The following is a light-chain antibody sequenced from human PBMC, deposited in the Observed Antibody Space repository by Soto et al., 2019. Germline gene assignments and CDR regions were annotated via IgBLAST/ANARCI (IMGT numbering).Light chain of an antibody. V-gene: IGKV1-39*01. CDR1: QSIINW. CDR3: QQSYNTPSIT. J-gene: IGKJ5*01. CDR2: AAS. Sequence: DIQMTQSRSTLSASVGERVTITCRASQSIINWLGWYQQKPGKAPKLLIYAASSLQSGVPSRFSGSGSGTDFTLTISSLQPEDFATYYCQQSYNTPSITFGQGTRLEI.